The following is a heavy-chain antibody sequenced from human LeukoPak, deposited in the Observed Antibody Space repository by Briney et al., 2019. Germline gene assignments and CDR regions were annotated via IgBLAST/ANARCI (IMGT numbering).Heavy chain of an antibody. CDR1: GFTFSSYA. D-gene: IGHD6-13*01. Sequence: GGSLRLSCAASGFTFSSYAMYWVRQAPGKGLEWASGIFGSGGSTHYADSVKGRFTISRDNSKNTVYLQMNSLRAEDTAVYYCAKTTTGYSSGRYPGWPVDYWGQGTLVTVSS. CDR2: IFGSGGST. V-gene: IGHV3-23*01. CDR3: AKTTTGYSSGRYPGWPVDY. J-gene: IGHJ4*02.